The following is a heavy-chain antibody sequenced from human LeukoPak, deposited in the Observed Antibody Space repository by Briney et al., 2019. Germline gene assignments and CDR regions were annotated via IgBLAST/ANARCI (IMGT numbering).Heavy chain of an antibody. J-gene: IGHJ4*02. CDR3: ARGSDIVVVVAAAFDY. V-gene: IGHV3-33*01. CDR2: IWYDGSNK. CDR1: GFTFSSYG. Sequence: GGSLRLSCAASGFTFSSYGMHWVRQAPGKGLEWVAVIWYDGSNKYYADSVKGRFTISRDNSKNTPYLQMNSLRAEDTAVYYCARGSDIVVVVAAAFDYWGQGTLVTVSS. D-gene: IGHD2-15*01.